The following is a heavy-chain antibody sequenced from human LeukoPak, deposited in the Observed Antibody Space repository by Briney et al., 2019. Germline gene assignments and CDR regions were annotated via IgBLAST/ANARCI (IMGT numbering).Heavy chain of an antibody. Sequence: GGSLRLSCAASGFTFSSYGMSWVRQAPGKGLEWVSAISGSGGSTYYADSVKGRFTISRDNSKNTLYLQMNSLGAEDTAVYYCAKPRGYYGSSGYSGFDYWDQGTLVTVSS. CDR1: GFTFSSYG. D-gene: IGHD3-22*01. CDR2: ISGSGGST. CDR3: AKPRGYYGSSGYSGFDY. V-gene: IGHV3-23*01. J-gene: IGHJ4*02.